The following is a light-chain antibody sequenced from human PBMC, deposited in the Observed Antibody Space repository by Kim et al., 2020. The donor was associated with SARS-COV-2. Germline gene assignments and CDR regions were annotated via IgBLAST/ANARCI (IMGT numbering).Light chain of an antibody. Sequence: EIVLTQSPGTLSLSPGERATLSCRASQGISSSLLAWYQQRPGQAPRLLIFGASSRATGIPDRFSGSGSGTDFTLTISRLEPEDFAVYYCQQYDRSLFTFGPGTKVDIK. CDR3: QQYDRSLFT. V-gene: IGKV3-20*01. CDR1: QGISSSL. CDR2: GAS. J-gene: IGKJ3*01.